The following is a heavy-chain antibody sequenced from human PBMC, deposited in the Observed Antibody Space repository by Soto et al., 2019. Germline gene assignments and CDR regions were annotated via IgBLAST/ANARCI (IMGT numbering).Heavy chain of an antibody. CDR2: INPNSGGT. CDR3: ARGSGYCSGGSCYYWFDP. Sequence: ASEKVSCKASGYTFTGYYMHWVRQAPGQGLEWMGWINPNSGGTNYAQKFQGWVTMTRDTSISTAYMELSRLRSDDTAVYYCARGSGYCSGGSCYYWFDPWGQGTLVTVSS. CDR1: GYTFTGYY. V-gene: IGHV1-2*04. D-gene: IGHD2-15*01. J-gene: IGHJ5*02.